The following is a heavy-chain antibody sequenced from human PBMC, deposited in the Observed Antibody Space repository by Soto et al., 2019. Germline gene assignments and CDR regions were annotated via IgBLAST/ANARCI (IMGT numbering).Heavy chain of an antibody. CDR3: AREYGHYGMDV. V-gene: IGHV1-8*01. CDR2: MNPNSDKT. D-gene: IGHD2-2*01. CDR1: GYTLTSFD. Sequence: ASVKVSCKAAGYTLTSFDISWVRQATGQGLEWMGWMNPNSDKTGYAQKFHGRVTMTRNTSISTAYMELSSLRSEDTAVYYCAREYGHYGMDVWGQGTTVTVSS. J-gene: IGHJ6*02.